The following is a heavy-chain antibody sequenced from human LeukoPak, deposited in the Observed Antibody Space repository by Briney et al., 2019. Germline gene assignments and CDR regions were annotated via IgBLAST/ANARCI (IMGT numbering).Heavy chain of an antibody. V-gene: IGHV3-23*01. CDR3: AKRVLYSFPHPNFDY. D-gene: IGHD5-18*01. Sequence: PGGSLGLSCAASGFTFSNYAMSWVRQAPGKGLEWVSAISDSGGDTYYTDSVKGRFTISRDNSRNTLYLQMNSLRAEDTAVYYCAKRVLYSFPHPNFDYWGQGTLVTVSS. J-gene: IGHJ4*02. CDR1: GFTFSNYA. CDR2: ISDSGGDT.